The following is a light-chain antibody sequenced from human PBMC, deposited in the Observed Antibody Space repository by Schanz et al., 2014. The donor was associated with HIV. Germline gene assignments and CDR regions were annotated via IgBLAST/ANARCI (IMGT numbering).Light chain of an antibody. Sequence: QSALTQPPSASGSPGQSVTISCTGTSSDVGGYNYVSWYQQHPGKAPKLLIYEVTKRPSGVSDRFSGSKSDYTASLTISGLQPEDEADYYCSSYTNNNSRVFGGGTKLTVL. CDR3: SSYTNNNSRV. V-gene: IGLV2-8*01. CDR2: EVT. J-gene: IGLJ3*02. CDR1: SSDVGGYNY.